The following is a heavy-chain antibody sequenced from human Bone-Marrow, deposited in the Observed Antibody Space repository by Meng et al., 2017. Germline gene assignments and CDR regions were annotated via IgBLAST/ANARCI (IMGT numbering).Heavy chain of an antibody. J-gene: IGHJ4*02. CDR1: GHPFTDYC. V-gene: IGHV1-69-2*01. D-gene: IGHD2-8*01. CDR2: VDPEDGET. Sequence: EVEVVQVGAEVEKPGATVKISCKVSGHPFTDYCMRWGQQAPGKGLEWMGLVDPEDGETIYAEKFQGRVTITADTSTDTAYMELSSLRSEDTAVYYCATDVRNYVDYWGQGTLVTVSS. CDR3: ATDVRNYVDY.